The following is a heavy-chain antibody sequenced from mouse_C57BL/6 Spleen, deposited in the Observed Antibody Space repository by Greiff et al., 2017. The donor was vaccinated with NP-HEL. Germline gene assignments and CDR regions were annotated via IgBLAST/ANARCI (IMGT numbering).Heavy chain of an antibody. CDR2: IYPGDGDT. D-gene: IGHD2-5*01. CDR3: AYSNYVAY. Sequence: VKVVESGAELVKPGASVKISCKASGYAFSSYWMNWVKQRPGKGLEWIGQIYPGDGDTNYNGKFKGKATLTADKSSSTAYMQLSSLTSEDSAVYFCAYSNYVAYWGQGTLVTVSA. CDR1: GYAFSSYW. V-gene: IGHV1-80*01. J-gene: IGHJ3*01.